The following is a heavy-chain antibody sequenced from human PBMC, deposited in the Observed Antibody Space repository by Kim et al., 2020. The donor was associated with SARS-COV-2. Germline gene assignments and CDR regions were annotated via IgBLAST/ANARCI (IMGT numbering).Heavy chain of an antibody. CDR2: IYYSGST. CDR3: ARRAAGVGYYYYMDV. D-gene: IGHD6-13*01. CDR1: GGSISSYY. V-gene: IGHV4-59*08. Sequence: SETLSLTCTVSGGSISSYYWSWIRQPPGKGLEWIGYIYYSGSTNYNPSLKSRVTISVDTSKNQFSLKLSSVTAADTAVYYCARRAAGVGYYYYMDVWGKGTTVTVSS. J-gene: IGHJ6*03.